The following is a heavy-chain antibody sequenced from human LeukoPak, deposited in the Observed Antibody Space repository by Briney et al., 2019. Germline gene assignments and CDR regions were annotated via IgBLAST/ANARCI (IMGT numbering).Heavy chain of an antibody. J-gene: IGHJ4*02. D-gene: IGHD6-6*01. CDR1: GFAFSNYA. Sequence: PGGSLRLSCAASGFAFSNYALHWVRQAPGKGLEWVSLFSYDGTSNYYADSVKGRFTISRDNSRNTLYLQMNSLRPEDTAVYYCARGRRMVYSSSWGYFDYWGQGTLVTVSS. CDR3: ARGRRMVYSSSWGYFDY. CDR2: FSYDGTSN. V-gene: IGHV3-30*04.